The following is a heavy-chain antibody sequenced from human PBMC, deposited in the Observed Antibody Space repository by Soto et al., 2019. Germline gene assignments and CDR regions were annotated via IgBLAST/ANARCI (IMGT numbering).Heavy chain of an antibody. CDR1: GYFFSSYG. Sequence: ASVKVSCKASGYFFSSYGISWVRQAPGQGLEWMGYISVKKGNTNYAQKFQGRVTLTTDTSTTTATMELRSLTSDATAIYYCASDLASLEPRSKEFWGKGTLGTVSS. CDR3: ASDLASLEPRSKEF. J-gene: IGHJ1*01. CDR2: ISVKKGNT. V-gene: IGHV1-18*01.